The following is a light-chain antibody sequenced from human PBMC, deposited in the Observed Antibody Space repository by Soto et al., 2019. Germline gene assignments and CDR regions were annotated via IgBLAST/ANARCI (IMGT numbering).Light chain of an antibody. CDR3: CSYAGSSTLV. CDR1: SSDVGSYNL. CDR2: EVS. Sequence: QSLLTQPASVSGSPGQSITISCPGTSSDVGSYNLVSWYQQHPGKAPKLMIYEVSKRPSGVSNRFSGSKSGNTASLTISGLQAEDEADYYCCSYAGSSTLVFGTGTKVTXL. J-gene: IGLJ1*01. V-gene: IGLV2-23*02.